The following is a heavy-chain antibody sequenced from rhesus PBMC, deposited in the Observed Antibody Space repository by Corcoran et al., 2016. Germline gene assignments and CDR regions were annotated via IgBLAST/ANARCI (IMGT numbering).Heavy chain of an antibody. D-gene: IGHD1-26*01. CDR1: GDSIISGYV. J-gene: IGHJ6*01. V-gene: IGHV4-127*01. CDR3: ASGLNYGAPNFGLDS. CDR2: IGG. Sequence: QVQLKESGPGLVTPSETLSLTCTVSGDSIISGYVWSWIRQPPGKGLEWIGYIGGYYNPSLKSLVTISNDTSKNQFSLNLTSVTAADTAVYYCASGLNYGAPNFGLDSWGQGVVVTVSS.